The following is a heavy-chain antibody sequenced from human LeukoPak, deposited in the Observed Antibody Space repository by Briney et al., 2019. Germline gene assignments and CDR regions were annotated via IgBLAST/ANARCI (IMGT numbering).Heavy chain of an antibody. CDR1: GFTFSSYE. CDR2: INGGGDVT. Sequence: PGGSLRLSCAASGFTFSSYEMNWVRQAPGKGLEWVSAINGGGDVTYYADSVQGRFFFSRDNAKNTLYLQLNSLRAEDTAVYYCARSYYDSSGYSPFFDYWGQGTLVTVSS. V-gene: IGHV3-23*01. D-gene: IGHD3-22*01. CDR3: ARSYYDSSGYSPFFDY. J-gene: IGHJ4*02.